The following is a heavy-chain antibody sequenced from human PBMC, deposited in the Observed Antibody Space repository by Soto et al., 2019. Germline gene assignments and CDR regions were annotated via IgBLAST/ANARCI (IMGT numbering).Heavy chain of an antibody. Sequence: ASVKVSCKASGYTFTGHYIHWVRQAPEQGPEWMGEIGPESGATRYAQGFQGGVTMTRDMSITTVYMELNNLGPDDTAVYYCGRGRSGQIVVFYWGQGTPVTVSS. D-gene: IGHD1-26*01. J-gene: IGHJ4*02. V-gene: IGHV1-2*02. CDR1: GYTFTGHY. CDR2: IGPESGAT. CDR3: GRGRSGQIVVFY.